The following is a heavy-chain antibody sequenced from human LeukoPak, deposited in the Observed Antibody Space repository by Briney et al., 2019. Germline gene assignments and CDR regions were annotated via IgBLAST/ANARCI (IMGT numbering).Heavy chain of an antibody. Sequence: GGCLRLSCAASGFTFSSYSMNWVREAPGRGREWVSSISSSSTYIHYADSVKGRFTISRDNANNSVYLQMNNLRAEDTAVYYCARSSRRTSPRHGFEYWGQGTLVTVSS. CDR1: GFTFSSYS. CDR3: ARSSRRTSPRHGFEY. J-gene: IGHJ4*02. CDR2: ISSSSTYI. V-gene: IGHV3-21*01. D-gene: IGHD3-3*01.